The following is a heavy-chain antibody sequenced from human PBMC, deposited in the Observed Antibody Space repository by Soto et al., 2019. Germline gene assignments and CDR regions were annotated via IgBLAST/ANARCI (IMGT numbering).Heavy chain of an antibody. CDR1: GFTFSNAW. Sequence: GGSLRLSCAASGFTFSNAWMSWVRQAPGKGLEWVGRIKSKTDGGTTDYAAPVKGRFTISRDDSKNTLYLQMNSLKTEDTAVYYCTTAGDSSSHYFDYWGQGTLVTVSS. D-gene: IGHD6-6*01. CDR2: IKSKTDGGTT. CDR3: TTAGDSSSHYFDY. J-gene: IGHJ4*02. V-gene: IGHV3-15*01.